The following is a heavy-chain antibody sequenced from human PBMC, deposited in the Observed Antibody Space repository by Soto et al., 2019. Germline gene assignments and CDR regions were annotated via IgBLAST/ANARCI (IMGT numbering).Heavy chain of an antibody. Sequence: QVQLQQWGAGLLKPSETLSLTCAVYGGSFSGYYWSWIRQPPGKGLEWIGEINHSGSTNYNPSLKSRVTISVDTSKNQFSLKLSSVTAADTALYYCSRAYPSIAAAGAHAFDIWGQGTMVTVSS. J-gene: IGHJ3*02. CDR2: INHSGST. D-gene: IGHD6-13*01. CDR1: GGSFSGYY. CDR3: SRAYPSIAAAGAHAFDI. V-gene: IGHV4-34*01.